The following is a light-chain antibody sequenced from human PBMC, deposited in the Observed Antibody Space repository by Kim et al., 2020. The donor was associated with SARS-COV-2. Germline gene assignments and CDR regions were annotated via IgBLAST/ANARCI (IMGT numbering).Light chain of an antibody. J-gene: IGKJ1*01. CDR1: QSLVKSDDGNTY. Sequence: DIVMTQTPLSLPVTPGESASISCRSSQSLVKSDDGNTYLDWYLQKPGQSPQLLIYMISYRASGVPYRFSGSGSGTDFTLTINNVEAEDVGVYYCLQRKQFPWTFGQGTKVDIK. CDR2: MIS. CDR3: LQRKQFPWT. V-gene: IGKV2-40*01.